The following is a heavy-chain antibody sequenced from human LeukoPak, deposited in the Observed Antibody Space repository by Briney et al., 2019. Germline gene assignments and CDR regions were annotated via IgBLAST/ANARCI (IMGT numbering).Heavy chain of an antibody. J-gene: IGHJ4*02. Sequence: GASVKVSCKASGGTFSSYAISWVRQAPGQGLEWMGRIIPILGIANYAQKFQGRVTTTADKSTSTAYMELSSLRSEDTAVYYCARDDVDTASDYWGQGTLVTVSS. CDR1: GGTFSSYA. V-gene: IGHV1-69*04. D-gene: IGHD5-18*01. CDR2: IIPILGIA. CDR3: ARDDVDTASDY.